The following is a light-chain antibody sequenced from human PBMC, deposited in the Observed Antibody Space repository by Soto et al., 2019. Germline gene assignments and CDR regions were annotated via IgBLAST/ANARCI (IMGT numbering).Light chain of an antibody. CDR3: QQNFNIILT. CDR2: SAS. V-gene: IGKV1-39*01. J-gene: IGKJ4*01. Sequence: QLPQSPPSLSASVGDTVTIPSRPSQSISTYLNWWQHKPGTAPRLLISSASNLHTGVPSRFSGSGSGAAFTLTIRSLQPEDSATYFCQQNFNIILTFGGGTKVDIK. CDR1: QSISTY.